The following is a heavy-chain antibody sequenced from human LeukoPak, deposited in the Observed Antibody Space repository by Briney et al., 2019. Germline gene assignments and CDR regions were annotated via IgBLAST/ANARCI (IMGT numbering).Heavy chain of an antibody. V-gene: IGHV4-30-2*01. CDR2: IYHSGST. CDR1: GGPISSGGYS. CDR3: ARAVQRWFWFDP. J-gene: IGHJ5*02. D-gene: IGHD3-10*01. Sequence: SQTLSLTCAVSGGPISSGGYSWSWIRQPPGKGLEWIGYIYHSGSTYYNPSLKSRVTISVDRSKNQFSLKLSSVTAADTAVYYCARAVQRWFWFDPWGQGTLVTVSS.